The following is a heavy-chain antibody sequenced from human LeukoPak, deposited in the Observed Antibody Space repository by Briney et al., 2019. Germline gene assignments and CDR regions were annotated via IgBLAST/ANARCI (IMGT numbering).Heavy chain of an antibody. D-gene: IGHD2-15*01. Sequence: PSETLSLTCAVYGGSFSGYFWSWIRQPPGQGLEWIGEINHSGSTNYNPSLKSRVTISVDTSKNQFSLKLSSVTAADTAVYYCARYCSGGSCYGGGFDWGQGTLVTVSS. CDR3: ARYCSGGSCYGGGFD. J-gene: IGHJ4*02. CDR1: GGSFSGYF. CDR2: INHSGST. V-gene: IGHV4-34*01.